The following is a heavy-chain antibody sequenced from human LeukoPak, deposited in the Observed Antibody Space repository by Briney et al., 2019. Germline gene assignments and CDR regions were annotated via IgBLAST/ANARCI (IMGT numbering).Heavy chain of an antibody. V-gene: IGHV3-23*01. Sequence: PGGSLRLSCAASGFTFSSYAMGWVRQAPGKGLEWVSAISGSGGSTYYADSVKGRFTTSRDNSKNTLYLQMNSLRAEDTAVYYCARHPEPGYCSSTSCHESYFDYWGQGTLVTVSS. J-gene: IGHJ4*02. CDR3: ARHPEPGYCSSTSCHESYFDY. D-gene: IGHD2-2*01. CDR1: GFTFSSYA. CDR2: ISGSGGST.